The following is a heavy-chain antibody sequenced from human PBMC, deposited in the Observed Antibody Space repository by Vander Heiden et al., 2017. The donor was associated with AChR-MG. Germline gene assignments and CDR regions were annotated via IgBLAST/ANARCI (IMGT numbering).Heavy chain of an antibody. CDR3: ARSYCTSTSCYGGGQNWFDP. CDR2: INTNTGNP. D-gene: IGHD2-2*01. CDR1: GYTFPTYD. V-gene: IGHV7-4-1*02. Sequence: QVQLVQSGSELKKPGASVKVSCKASGYTFPTYDMNWVRQAPGQGLEWMGWINTNTGNPMYAQGFTGRFVFSLDTSVSTAHLQISSLKAEDTAVYYCARSYCTSTSCYGGGQNWFDPWGQGTLVTVSS. J-gene: IGHJ5*02.